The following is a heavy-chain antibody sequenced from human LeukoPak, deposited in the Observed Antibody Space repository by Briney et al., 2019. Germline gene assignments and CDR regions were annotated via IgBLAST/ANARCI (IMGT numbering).Heavy chain of an antibody. V-gene: IGHV4-4*02. J-gene: IGHJ4*02. CDR2: IYRDGNT. D-gene: IGHD2-8*01. CDR3: GRNGAYCIDY. CDR1: GGPISSGNW. Sequence: SETLSLTCVVSGGPISSGNWWSWVRQSPEKGLEWIGEIYRDGNTNYNPSLKSRATISVDTSNNQFSLKLTSVTAADTAMYYCGRNGAYCIDYWGQGTLVTVSS.